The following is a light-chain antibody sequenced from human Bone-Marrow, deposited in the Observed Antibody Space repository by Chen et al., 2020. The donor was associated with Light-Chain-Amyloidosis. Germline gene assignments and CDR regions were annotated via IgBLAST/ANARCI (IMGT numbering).Light chain of an antibody. CDR2: GSS. J-gene: IGKJ4*01. Sequence: EIVLTQSPGTLSLSPGEGANLSCRASLAISSNYLTWYQQKFGQAPRLLIYGSSSRATGIPDRFTGSGSGTDFTLTINRLEPEDFAMYYCQQYGTSPLTVGGGTKVEI. V-gene: IGKV3-20*01. CDR3: QQYGTSPLT. CDR1: LAISSNY.